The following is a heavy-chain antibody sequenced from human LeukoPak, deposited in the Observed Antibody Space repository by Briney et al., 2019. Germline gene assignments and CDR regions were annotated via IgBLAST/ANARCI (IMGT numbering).Heavy chain of an antibody. Sequence: ASVKVSCKASGYTFTSYAMHWVRQAPGQRLEWMGWINAGNGNTKYSQKFQGRVTITRDTSASTAYMELSSLRSEDTAVYYCARDPTESYSSGWTHFDYWGQGTLVTVSS. V-gene: IGHV1-3*01. CDR2: INAGNGNT. J-gene: IGHJ4*02. CDR1: GYTFTSYA. D-gene: IGHD6-19*01. CDR3: ARDPTESYSSGWTHFDY.